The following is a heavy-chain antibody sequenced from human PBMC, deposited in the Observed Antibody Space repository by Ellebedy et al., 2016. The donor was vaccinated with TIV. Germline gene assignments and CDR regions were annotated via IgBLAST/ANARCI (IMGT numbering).Heavy chain of an antibody. D-gene: IGHD3-9*01. CDR2: IVVGSGNT. V-gene: IGHV1-58*02. CDR1: GFSFTSSA. CDR3: AAAQGILTGHPFDY. Sequence: AASVKVSCKASGFSFTSSAMQWVRQARGQRLEWIGWIVVGSGNTNYAQKFQERVTITRDMSTSTAYMELSSLRSEDTAVYYCAAAQGILTGHPFDYWGQGTLVTVSS. J-gene: IGHJ4*02.